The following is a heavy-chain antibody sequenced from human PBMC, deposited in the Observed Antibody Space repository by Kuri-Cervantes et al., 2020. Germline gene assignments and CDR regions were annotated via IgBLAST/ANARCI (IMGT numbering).Heavy chain of an antibody. CDR1: KFTFSSHW. CDR2: INPDGGAK. D-gene: IGHD2-15*01. V-gene: IGHV3-7*01. CDR3: AAWSATATHH. J-gene: IGHJ5*02. Sequence: GESLKISCAASKFTFSSHWMNWVRQAPGEGLEWVANINPDGGAKSYVDSVKGRFTISRDNAKNSLYLQMNSLRAEDTGVYYCAAWSATATHHWGQGTLVTVSS.